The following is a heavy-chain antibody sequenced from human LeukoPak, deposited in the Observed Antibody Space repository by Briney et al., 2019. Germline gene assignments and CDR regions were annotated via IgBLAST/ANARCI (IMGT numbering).Heavy chain of an antibody. CDR3: ARGEKQQLVPRNWFDP. V-gene: IGHV4-34*01. Sequence: PSETLSLTCAVYGGSFSGYYWSWIRQPPGKGLEWIGKINHSGSTNYNPSLKSRVTISVDTSKNQFSLKLSSATAADTAVYYCARGEKQQLVPRNWFDPWGQGTLVTVSS. D-gene: IGHD6-13*01. J-gene: IGHJ5*02. CDR1: GGSFSGYY. CDR2: INHSGST.